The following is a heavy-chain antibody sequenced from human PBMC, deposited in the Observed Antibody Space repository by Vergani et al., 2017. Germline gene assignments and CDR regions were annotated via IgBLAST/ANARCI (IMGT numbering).Heavy chain of an antibody. D-gene: IGHD2-8*01. V-gene: IGHV3-21*01. CDR3: ARGGALDVLMVYAISFDY. Sequence: EVQLVESGGGLVKPGGSLRLSCAASGFTFSSYSMNWVRQAPGKGLEWVSSISSSSSYIYYADSVKGRFTISRDNAKNSLYLQMNSLRAEDTAVYYCARGGALDVLMVYAISFDYWGQGTLVTVSS. CDR2: ISSSSSYI. CDR1: GFTFSSYS. J-gene: IGHJ4*02.